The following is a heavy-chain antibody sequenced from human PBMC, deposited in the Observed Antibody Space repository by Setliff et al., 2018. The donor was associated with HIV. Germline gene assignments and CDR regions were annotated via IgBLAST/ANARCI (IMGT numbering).Heavy chain of an antibody. D-gene: IGHD2-8*01. J-gene: IGHJ4*02. CDR2: VYYRGST. CDR3: ARGTLSYLDY. CDR1: GDSVNNGGFF. V-gene: IGHV4-61*08. Sequence: TLSLTCSVTGDSVNNGGFFWNWIRQTPGKGLEWIGNVYYRGSTKYNPSLKSRVTLSVDTSKNQFDLKVNSVTAADTAVYYCARGTLSYLDYWGQGALVTVSA.